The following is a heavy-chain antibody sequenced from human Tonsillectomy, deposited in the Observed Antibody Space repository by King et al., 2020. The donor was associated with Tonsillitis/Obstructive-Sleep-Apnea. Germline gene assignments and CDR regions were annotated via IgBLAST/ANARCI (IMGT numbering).Heavy chain of an antibody. Sequence: QLVQSGAEVKKPGASVKVSCKASGYSFTNYTMHWVRQAPGQRLEWMGWINGGNGNTKYSQKFQGRVTITRDTSASTAYMELSSLRSEDTAVHYCARARNRYCSSTNCYGAGGSNYFDYWGQGTLVTVS. V-gene: IGHV1-3*01. CDR1: GYSFTNYT. CDR3: ARARNRYCSSTNCYGAGGSNYFDY. D-gene: IGHD2-2*01. J-gene: IGHJ4*02. CDR2: INGGNGNT.